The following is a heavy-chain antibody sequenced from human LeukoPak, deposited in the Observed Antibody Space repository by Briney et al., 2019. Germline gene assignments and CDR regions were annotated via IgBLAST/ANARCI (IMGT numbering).Heavy chain of an antibody. D-gene: IGHD5-18*01. Sequence: GSVKVSCKASGYSFIGYYMHWVRQAPGQGLEWMGWINPNSGGTNYAQKLQGRVTMTTDTSTSTAYMELRSLRSDDTAVYYCARDPGYSYGFVDYWGQGTLVTVSS. CDR1: GYSFIGYY. J-gene: IGHJ4*02. CDR3: ARDPGYSYGFVDY. CDR2: INPNSGGT. V-gene: IGHV1-2*02.